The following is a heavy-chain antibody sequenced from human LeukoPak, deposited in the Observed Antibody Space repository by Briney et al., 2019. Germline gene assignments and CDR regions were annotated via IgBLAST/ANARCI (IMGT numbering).Heavy chain of an antibody. V-gene: IGHV4-61*01. Sequence: NPSETLSLTCTVSGGSVSSGSYYWSWIRQPPGKGLEWIGYIYYSGSTNYNPSLKSRVTISVDTSKNQFSLKLSSVTAADTAVYYCARSWGLADAFDIWGQGTMVTVSS. CDR1: GGSVSSGSYY. J-gene: IGHJ3*02. D-gene: IGHD3-16*01. CDR2: IYYSGST. CDR3: ARSWGLADAFDI.